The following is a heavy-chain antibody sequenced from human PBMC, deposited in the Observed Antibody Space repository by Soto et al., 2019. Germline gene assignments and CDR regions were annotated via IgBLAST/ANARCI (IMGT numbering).Heavy chain of an antibody. CDR2: IYRSGAT. J-gene: IGHJ6*02. D-gene: IGHD3-10*01. CDR3: ARDSGRIRGSYGVDV. V-gene: IGHV3-53*01. Sequence: GSLRLSCAASGFTVTSNYMTWVRQAPVKGLEWVSVIYRSGATYYPDSVRGRFTASRDYSHNTLYLQMDSLRVEDPAVSYCARDSGRIRGSYGVDVWGPGATVTVSS. CDR1: GFTVTSNY.